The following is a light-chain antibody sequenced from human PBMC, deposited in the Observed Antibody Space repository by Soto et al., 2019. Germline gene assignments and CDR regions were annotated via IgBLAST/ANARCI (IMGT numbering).Light chain of an antibody. CDR1: QSVSSN. V-gene: IGKV3-15*01. Sequence: EIVMTQSPATLSVSPGERATLSCRASQSVSSNLAWYQQKPGQAPRLLIYGASTRATGIPARFSGSGSGTEFTLTISSLQSEDFAVYYCQQYINWPPITFGQGTQLEIK. CDR3: QQYINWPPIT. J-gene: IGKJ5*01. CDR2: GAS.